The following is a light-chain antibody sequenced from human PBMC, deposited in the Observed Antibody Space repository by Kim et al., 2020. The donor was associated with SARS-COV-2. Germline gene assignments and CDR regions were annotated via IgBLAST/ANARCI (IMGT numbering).Light chain of an antibody. CDR3: LQDSNHPRT. CDR2: SAS. V-gene: IGKV1-6*01. Sequence: IQMTQSPSSLSASVGDRVTITCRASQGIRDDLGWYQQKPGQAPKLLIYSASTPQSGVPSRFSGSGYGTDFTLTISSLQPEDFATYYCLQDSNHPRTFGQGTKVDIK. CDR1: QGIRDD. J-gene: IGKJ1*01.